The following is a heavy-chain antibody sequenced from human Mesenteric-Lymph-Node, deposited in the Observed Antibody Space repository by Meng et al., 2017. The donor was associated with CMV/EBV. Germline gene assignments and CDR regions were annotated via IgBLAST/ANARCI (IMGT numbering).Heavy chain of an antibody. CDR1: TCSSYA. CDR2: IIPIFGTA. D-gene: IGHD2-2*01. Sequence: TCSSYAISWVGRAPGQGLEWMGGIIPIFGTANYAQKLKGRVTITADESTSTAYMELSSLRSEDTAVYYCAREACSSTSCYGAYGMDVWGQGTTVTVSS. CDR3: AREACSSTSCYGAYGMDV. J-gene: IGHJ6*02. V-gene: IGHV1-69*01.